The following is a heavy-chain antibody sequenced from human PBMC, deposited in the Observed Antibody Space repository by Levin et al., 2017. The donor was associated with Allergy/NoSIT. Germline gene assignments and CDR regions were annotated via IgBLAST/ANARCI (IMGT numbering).Heavy chain of an antibody. CDR1: GYTFTSFG. D-gene: IGHD6-13*01. V-gene: IGHV1-18*01. Sequence: GGSLRLSCKASGYTFTSFGIGWVRQAPGQGLEWMGWISTYNGNTEFAQNLQGRLTMTTDTSTSTAYMELRSLRSDDTAVYYCARGQAAGDYWGQGTLVTVSS. CDR2: ISTYNGNT. J-gene: IGHJ4*02. CDR3: ARGQAAGDY.